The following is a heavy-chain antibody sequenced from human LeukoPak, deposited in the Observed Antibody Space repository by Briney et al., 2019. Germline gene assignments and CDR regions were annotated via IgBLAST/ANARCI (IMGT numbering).Heavy chain of an antibody. CDR2: IYTSGST. CDR1: GGSISSGSYY. D-gene: IGHD1-26*01. V-gene: IGHV4-61*02. CDR3: ARGGSIVGATIDY. J-gene: IGHJ4*02. Sequence: SETLSLTCTVSGGSISSGSYYWRWIRQPAGKGLEWIVRIYTSGSTNYIPSLKSRVTISVDTSKTQFSLQLSSVTAADTAVYYCARGGSIVGATIDYWGQGTLVTVSS.